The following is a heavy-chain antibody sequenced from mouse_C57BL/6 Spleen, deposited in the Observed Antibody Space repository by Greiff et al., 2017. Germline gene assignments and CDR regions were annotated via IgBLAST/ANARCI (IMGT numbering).Heavy chain of an antibody. CDR3: ARDDSNCPYCAMDY. CDR1: GYTFTDYY. Sequence: VQLQQSGPELVKPGASVKISCKASGYTFTDYYMNWVKQSHGKSLEWIGDINPNNGGTNYNQMFKGKATLTVDNSSSTAYMELRSLTSEDSAVYYCARDDSNCPYCAMDYWGQGTSVTVAS. V-gene: IGHV1-26*01. CDR2: INPNNGGT. D-gene: IGHD2-5*01. J-gene: IGHJ4*01.